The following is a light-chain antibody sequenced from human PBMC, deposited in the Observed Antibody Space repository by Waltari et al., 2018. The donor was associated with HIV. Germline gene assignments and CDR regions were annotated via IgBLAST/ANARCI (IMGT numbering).Light chain of an antibody. Sequence: QSALTQPASVSGSPGQSISLPCTGTSSHAGGYNAVSWYQQHPAKAPKLVILEVSNRPSGVSNRFSGSKSGNRASLTISGLQAEDEAYYYCSSYTSSDTVVFGGGTKVTVL. CDR1: SSHAGGYNA. CDR3: SSYTSSDTVV. CDR2: EVS. V-gene: IGLV2-14*01. J-gene: IGLJ2*01.